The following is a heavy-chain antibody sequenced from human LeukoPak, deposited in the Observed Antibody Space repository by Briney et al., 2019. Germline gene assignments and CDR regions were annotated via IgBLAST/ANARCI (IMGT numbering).Heavy chain of an antibody. D-gene: IGHD2-2*01. CDR1: GYNFITYP. Sequence: ASVKVSCKASGYNFITYPLIWVRQAPGQGLEWMGRISPYNDNTDLAQNLQGRVTMTTDTSTSTAYMELRSLRSDDTAVYYCARAVRCSSTSCSRILNWFDPWGQGTLVTVSS. CDR2: ISPYNDNT. CDR3: ARAVRCSSTSCSRILNWFDP. V-gene: IGHV1-18*01. J-gene: IGHJ5*02.